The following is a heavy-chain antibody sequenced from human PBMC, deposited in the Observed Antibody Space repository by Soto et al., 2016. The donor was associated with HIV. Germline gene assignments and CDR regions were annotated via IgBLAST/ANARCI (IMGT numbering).Heavy chain of an antibody. CDR3: AETPGRGEWMTYGDYGGGVRGTTYYYYSGR. V-gene: IGHV3-20*04. CDR2: INWNGGST. Sequence: EVQLVESGGGVVRPGGSLRLSCAASGFTFDDYGMSWVRQAPGKGLEWVSGINWNGGSTGYADSVKGRFTISRDNAKNSLYLQMNSLRAEDTALYYCAETPGRGEWMTYGDYGGGVRGTTYYYYSGR. J-gene: IGHJ6*03. D-gene: IGHD4-17*01. CDR1: GFTFDDYG.